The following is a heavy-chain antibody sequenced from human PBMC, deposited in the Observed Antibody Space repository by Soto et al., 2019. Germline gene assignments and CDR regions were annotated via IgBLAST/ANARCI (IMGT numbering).Heavy chain of an antibody. CDR1: GFTFSSYG. Sequence: GGSLRLSCVASGFTFSSYGMHWVRQAPGKGLEWVAIISYDGSNTYYADSVKGRFTISRDNSKNTPYLQMNSLRAEDTSVYYCAKEGGLSGSYYISSSYYFDDWGQGTLVTFSS. V-gene: IGHV3-30*18. J-gene: IGHJ4*02. CDR2: ISYDGSNT. CDR3: AKEGGLSGSYYISSSYYFDD. D-gene: IGHD1-26*01.